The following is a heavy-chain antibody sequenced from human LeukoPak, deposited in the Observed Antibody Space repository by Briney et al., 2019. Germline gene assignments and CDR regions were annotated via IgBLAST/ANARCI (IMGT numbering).Heavy chain of an antibody. CDR3: ARVGGSGSFDS. V-gene: IGHV3-64*01. Sequence: GGSLRLSCAASGSTISSDSMHWIRQAPGKGLEYVSAIGYGGDTYYANSVKGRFTISRDISKNTLYLQMGSLRPEDMAVYYCARVGGSGSFDSWGQGTLVTVSS. D-gene: IGHD6-19*01. CDR2: IGYGGDT. J-gene: IGHJ4*02. CDR1: GSTISSDS.